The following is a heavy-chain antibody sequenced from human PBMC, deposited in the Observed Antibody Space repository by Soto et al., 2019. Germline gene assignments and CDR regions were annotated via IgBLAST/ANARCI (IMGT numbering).Heavy chain of an antibody. V-gene: IGHV5-51*01. CDR2: IYPGDSDT. CDR3: ARSESSGYIYYYYYGMDV. J-gene: IGHJ6*02. D-gene: IGHD3-22*01. Sequence: GESLKISCKGSGYSFTSYWIGWVRQMPGKGLEWMGIIYPGDSDTRYSPSFQGQVTISADKSISTAYLQWSSLKASDTAMYYCARSESSGYIYYYYYGMDVWGQGTTVTVSS. CDR1: GYSFTSYW.